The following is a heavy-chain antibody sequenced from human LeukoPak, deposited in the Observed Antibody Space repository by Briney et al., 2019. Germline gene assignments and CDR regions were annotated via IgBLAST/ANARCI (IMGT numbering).Heavy chain of an antibody. CDR3: ARGRALGYSYGFNDFDY. CDR2: IYSGGST. J-gene: IGHJ4*02. Sequence: GGSLRLSCAASGFTVSSNYMSWVRQAPGKGLEWVSVIYSGGSTYYADSVKGRVTISRDNSKNTLYLQMNSLRAEDTAVYYCARGRALGYSYGFNDFDYWGQGTLVTVSS. CDR1: GFTVSSNY. D-gene: IGHD5-18*01. V-gene: IGHV3-53*01.